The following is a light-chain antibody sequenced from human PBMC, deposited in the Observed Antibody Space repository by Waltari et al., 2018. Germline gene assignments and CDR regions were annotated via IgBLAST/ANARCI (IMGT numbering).Light chain of an antibody. V-gene: IGLV2-14*01. CDR3: NSYTTGKTQV. Sequence: QSALTQPASVSGSPGQSITISCTGTNSDVGAYNYVSWYQQHPGKAPKLVIYEVSYRPSGVSHRFSGSKSGNTASLTISGLQAEDEADYYCNSYTTGKTQVFGTGTQVTVL. CDR2: EVS. CDR1: NSDVGAYNY. J-gene: IGLJ1*01.